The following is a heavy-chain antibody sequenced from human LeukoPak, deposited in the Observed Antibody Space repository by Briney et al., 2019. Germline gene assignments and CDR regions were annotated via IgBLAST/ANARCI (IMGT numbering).Heavy chain of an antibody. CDR3: ARDYDFWSGYYDY. CDR2: ISSSSSYI. J-gene: IGHJ4*02. V-gene: IGHV3-21*01. Sequence: GGSLRISCAASGFTFSSYSMNWVRQAPGKGLEWVSSISSSSSYIYYADSVKGRFTISRDNAKNSLYLQMNGLRAEDTAVYYCARDYDFWSGYYDYWGQGTLVTVSS. CDR1: GFTFSSYS. D-gene: IGHD3-3*01.